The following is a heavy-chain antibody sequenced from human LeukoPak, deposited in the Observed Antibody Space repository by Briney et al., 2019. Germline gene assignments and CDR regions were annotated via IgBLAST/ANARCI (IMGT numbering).Heavy chain of an antibody. V-gene: IGHV4-4*07. Sequence: SETLSLTCTVSGGSISSYYWSWIRQPAGKGLEWIGRIYTSGSTNYNPSLKSRVTMSVDTSKNQFSLKLSSVTAADTAVYYCARDDSARGVVVVPAALKWAFDIWGQGTMVTVFS. D-gene: IGHD2-2*01. CDR2: IYTSGST. CDR1: GGSISSYY. CDR3: ARDDSARGVVVVPAALKWAFDI. J-gene: IGHJ3*02.